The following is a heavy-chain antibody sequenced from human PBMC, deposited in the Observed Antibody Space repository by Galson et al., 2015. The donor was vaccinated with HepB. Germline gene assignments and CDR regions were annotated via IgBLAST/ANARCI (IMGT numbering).Heavy chain of an antibody. CDR1: GYTFRTYV. J-gene: IGHJ1*01. CDR3: ARALSGEPNFQYIFY. V-gene: IGHV1-69*13. CDR2: IIPIIRKA. Sequence: SVKVSCKASGYTFRTYVMNWVRQAPGQGLEWMGRIIPIIRKANYAQKFQGRVTITADESNSTAYMEMSSLRSDDTAVYYCARALSGEPNFQYIFYWGQGTLVTVSS. D-gene: IGHD3-9*01.